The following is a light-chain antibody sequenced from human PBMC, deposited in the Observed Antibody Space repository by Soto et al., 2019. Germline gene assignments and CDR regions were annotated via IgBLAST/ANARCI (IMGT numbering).Light chain of an antibody. CDR2: GAS. J-gene: IGKJ4*01. Sequence: EIVLPQSPGTLSLSPGERATLSCRASQNLSINLAWYQQKPGQAPRLLIYGASSRATGIPDRFSGSGSGTDFTLTISRLEPEDFAVYYCQQYGSLSLTFGGGTKVDIK. V-gene: IGKV3-20*01. CDR3: QQYGSLSLT. CDR1: QNLSIN.